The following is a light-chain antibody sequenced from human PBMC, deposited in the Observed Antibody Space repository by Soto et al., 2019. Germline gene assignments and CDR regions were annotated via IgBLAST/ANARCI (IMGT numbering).Light chain of an antibody. V-gene: IGLV2-14*01. J-gene: IGLJ2*01. CDR1: SSDVGNYNY. CDR3: SSYTTITTLV. CDR2: EVS. Sequence: QSALTQPAPVSGSPGQSITISCTGTSSDVGNYNYVSWYQHHPGKAPKLIIFEVSHRPSGVSNRFSGSKSGNTASLTISGLQAEDEADYYCSSYTTITTLVFGGGTQLTVL.